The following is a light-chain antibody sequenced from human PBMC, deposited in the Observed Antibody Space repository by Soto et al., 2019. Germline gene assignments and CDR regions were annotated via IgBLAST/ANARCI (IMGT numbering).Light chain of an antibody. CDR2: DAS. J-gene: IGKJ5*01. CDR3: HSRA. Sequence: DIQLTQFPSFLAASVGDRVTITCRASQTISRWLAWYQQKPGRAPKLLIYDASTLESGVPSRFSGSGSETEFTLTISRLQPDDFATYFCHSRAFGQGTRLEIK. CDR1: QTISRW. V-gene: IGKV1-5*01.